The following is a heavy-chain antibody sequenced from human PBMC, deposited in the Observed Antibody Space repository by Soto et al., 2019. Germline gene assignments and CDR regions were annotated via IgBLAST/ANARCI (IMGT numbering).Heavy chain of an antibody. J-gene: IGHJ4*02. D-gene: IGHD6-13*01. CDR1: GYTFTNYG. Sequence: ASVTVSCKASGYTFTNYGISWVRQAPGQGLEWMGWISAYNGNTNYAQKLQVRVTITTDTSTSTAYMVLRSRRSDDTAVYYCGRDSHIAAPGTIDYWGQGTLVTVSS. CDR3: GRDSHIAAPGTIDY. CDR2: ISAYNGNT. V-gene: IGHV1-18*01.